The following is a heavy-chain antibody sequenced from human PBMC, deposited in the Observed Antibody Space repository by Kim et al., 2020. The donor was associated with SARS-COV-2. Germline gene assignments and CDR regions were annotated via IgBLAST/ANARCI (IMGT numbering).Heavy chain of an antibody. CDR3: ARDMEQRGAYYGMDV. Sequence: ASVKVSCKASGYTFTTYYIHWVRQAPGQGLEWMGLINPGSGSTSYAQKFQGRVTMTGDTSTSTVYMELSSLRSEDTALYYCARDMEQRGAYYGMDVWGQG. J-gene: IGHJ6*02. V-gene: IGHV1-46*01. CDR1: GYTFTTYY. CDR2: INPGSGST. D-gene: IGHD6-25*01.